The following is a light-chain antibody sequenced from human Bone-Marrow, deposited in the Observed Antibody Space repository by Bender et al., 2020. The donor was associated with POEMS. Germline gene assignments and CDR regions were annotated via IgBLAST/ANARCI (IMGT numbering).Light chain of an antibody. Sequence: QSALTQPASVSGSPGQSITISCTGTSSDVGAYNHVSWYQQYPGKAPKLMINDVSNRPSGISPRFSGSKSGNTASLTVSGLQADDEANYYCSSYAGTNDLPFGGGTKLTVL. CDR1: SSDVGAYNH. J-gene: IGLJ2*01. V-gene: IGLV2-14*01. CDR2: DVS. CDR3: SSYAGTNDLP.